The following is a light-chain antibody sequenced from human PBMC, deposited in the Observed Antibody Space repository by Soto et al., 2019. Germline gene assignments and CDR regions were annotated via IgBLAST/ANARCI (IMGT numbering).Light chain of an antibody. J-gene: IGKJ4*01. CDR2: DAS. Sequence: EFVLTQSPGTLSLSPGERATLSCRASQTVRNNYVAWYQQQPGQAPRLLIYDASIRATGIPDRFSGGGSGTDFTLTISRLEPEDFAVDYCQQFSSYPLTFGGGTKVEIK. CDR1: QTVRNNY. CDR3: QQFSSYPLT. V-gene: IGKV3-20*01.